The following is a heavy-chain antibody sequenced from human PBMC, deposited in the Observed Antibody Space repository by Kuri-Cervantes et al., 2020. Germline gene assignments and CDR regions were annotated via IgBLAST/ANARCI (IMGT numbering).Heavy chain of an antibody. D-gene: IGHD6-13*01. CDR2: ISYDGSNK. CDR1: GFTFSSYA. Sequence: GGSLRLSCAASGFTFSSYAMHWVRQAPGKGLEWVAVISYDGSNKYYADSVKGRFTISRDNAKNSLYLQMNSLRAEDTALYYCAKDVKYGSSWYSLYYFDYWGQGTLVTVSS. CDR3: AKDVKYGSSWYSLYYFDY. V-gene: IGHV3-30-3*01. J-gene: IGHJ4*02.